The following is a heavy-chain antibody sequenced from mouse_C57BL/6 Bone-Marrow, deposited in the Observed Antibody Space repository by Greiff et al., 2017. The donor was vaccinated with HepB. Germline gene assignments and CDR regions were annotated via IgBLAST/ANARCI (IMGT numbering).Heavy chain of an antibody. CDR3: TRGHTTAYAMDY. CDR2: IYPGNSDT. D-gene: IGHD1-2*01. CDR1: GYTFTSYW. J-gene: IGHJ4*01. V-gene: IGHV1-5*01. Sequence: VQLQQSGTVLARPGASVKMSCKTSGYTFTSYWMHWVKQRPGQGLEWIGAIYPGNSDTSYNQKFKGKAKLTAVTSASTAYMALSSLTNEDSAVYYCTRGHTTAYAMDYWGQGTSVTVSS.